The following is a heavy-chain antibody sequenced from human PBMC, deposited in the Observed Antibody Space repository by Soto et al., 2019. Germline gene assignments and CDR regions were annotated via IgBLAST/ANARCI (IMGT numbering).Heavy chain of an antibody. D-gene: IGHD5-18*01. J-gene: IGHJ3*02. CDR1: GFIFTKNA. V-gene: IGHV3-23*01. CDR3: AGRTATSSWTLDI. CDR2: ISGTAGRT. Sequence: PGGSLRLSCEVSGFIFTKNAMSWVRRAPGKGLEWLSGISGTAGRTYYADSVKGRFTISRDTSKNTVYLQMNSLRAEDTAIYYCAGRTATSSWTLDIWGQGTMVTVSS.